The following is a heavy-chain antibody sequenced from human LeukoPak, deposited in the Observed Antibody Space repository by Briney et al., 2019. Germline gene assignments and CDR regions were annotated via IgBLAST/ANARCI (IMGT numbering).Heavy chain of an antibody. Sequence: SVKVSCKASGGTFSSYTISWVRQAPGQGLEWMGRIIPILGIANYAQKFQGRVTITADKSTSTAYMELSSLRSEDTAVYYCAPQLNTGYSSSWQFDPWGQGTVVTVSS. CDR3: APQLNTGYSSSWQFDP. D-gene: IGHD6-13*01. V-gene: IGHV1-69*02. CDR2: IIPILGIA. J-gene: IGHJ5*02. CDR1: GGTFSSYT.